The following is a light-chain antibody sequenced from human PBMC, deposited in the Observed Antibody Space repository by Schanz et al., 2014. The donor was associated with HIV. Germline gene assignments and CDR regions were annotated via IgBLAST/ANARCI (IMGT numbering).Light chain of an antibody. CDR1: QSLLHSDGKTY. V-gene: IGKV2-29*02. CDR3: MQGLDPPYT. CDR2: DIS. Sequence: VMTQTPLSLSVTPGQPASISCKSGQSLLHSDGKTYLYWYLQRPGQSPHLLIYDISSRFSGVPDRFSGSGSGTDFTLKISRVEPEDVGVYYCMQGLDPPYTFGQGTKLEIK. J-gene: IGKJ2*01.